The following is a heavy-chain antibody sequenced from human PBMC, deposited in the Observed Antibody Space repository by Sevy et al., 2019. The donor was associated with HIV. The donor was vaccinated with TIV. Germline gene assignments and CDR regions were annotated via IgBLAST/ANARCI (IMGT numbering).Heavy chain of an antibody. D-gene: IGHD1-1*01. CDR1: GFTFNKFA. CDR2: ISRKSLGT. CDR3: AKEGNNSPDKFDS. V-gene: IGHV3-23*01. Sequence: GGSLRLSCAASGFTFNKFAMSWVRQAPGKGLEWVSVISRKSLGTHYADPVKGRFSISRDDSKNMLYLQMSSLRGDDTAVYYCAKEGNNSPDKFDSWGQRTLVTVSS. J-gene: IGHJ4*02.